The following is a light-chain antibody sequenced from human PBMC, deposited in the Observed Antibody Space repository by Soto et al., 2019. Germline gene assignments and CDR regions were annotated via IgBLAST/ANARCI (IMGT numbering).Light chain of an antibody. CDR3: QLRSI. Sequence: EIVLTQSPATLSLSPGERATLSCRASQGVSSYLAWYQQKPGQAPRLLIYDASNRATGIPARFSGSGPGTDFTLTISSLEPEDFAVYYCQLRSIFGPGTKVDIK. J-gene: IGKJ3*01. CDR1: QGVSSY. V-gene: IGKV3D-11*01. CDR2: DAS.